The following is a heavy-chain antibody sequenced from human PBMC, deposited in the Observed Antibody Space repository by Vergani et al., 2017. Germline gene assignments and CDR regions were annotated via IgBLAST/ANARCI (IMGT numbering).Heavy chain of an antibody. CDR2: IQFDESNQ. CDR1: GFTLSNYD. Sequence: QVQLVESGGGVVQRGGSLRLSCATSGFTLSNYDMQWIRQGPGKGLEFVAFIQFDESNQYYADSVKGRFTLSRDFSKNTLYLQMNSRRTDDTATYYCAKHFRGWGIDYWGQGTQVIVSS. D-gene: IGHD3-16*01. V-gene: IGHV3-30*02. CDR3: AKHFRGWGIDY. J-gene: IGHJ4*02.